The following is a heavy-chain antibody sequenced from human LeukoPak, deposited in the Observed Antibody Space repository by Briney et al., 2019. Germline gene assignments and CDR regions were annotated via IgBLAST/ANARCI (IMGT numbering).Heavy chain of an antibody. CDR3: ARVSMETYYDILTGYSTHFDY. CDR2: IWYDGSNK. D-gene: IGHD3-9*01. Sequence: GGSLRLSCAASGFTFSSYGMHWVRQAPGKGLEWVAVIWYDGSNKYYADSVKGRFTISRDNSKNTLYLQMNSLRAEDTAVYYCARVSMETYYDILTGYSTHFDYWGQGILVTVSS. V-gene: IGHV3-33*01. CDR1: GFTFSSYG. J-gene: IGHJ4*02.